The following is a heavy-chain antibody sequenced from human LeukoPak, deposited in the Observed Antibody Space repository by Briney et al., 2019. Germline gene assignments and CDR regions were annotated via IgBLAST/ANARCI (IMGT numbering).Heavy chain of an antibody. J-gene: IGHJ5*02. CDR1: GDSVSSKSTA. CDR2: TYYRSKWYT. Sequence: SQTLSLTCAISGDSVSSKSTAWNWIRQSPSRGLEWLGRTYYRSKWYTGYAVSVKGRITINPDTSKNQFSLKLSSVTAADTAVYYCARGIKFTIFGVVTDWFDPWGQGTLVTVSS. D-gene: IGHD3-3*01. CDR3: ARGIKFTIFGVVTDWFDP. V-gene: IGHV6-1*01.